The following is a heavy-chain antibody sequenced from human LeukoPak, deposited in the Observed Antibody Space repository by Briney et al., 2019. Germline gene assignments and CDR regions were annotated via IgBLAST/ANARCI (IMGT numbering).Heavy chain of an antibody. V-gene: IGHV3-74*01. CDR1: GFTFSLYS. CDR2: TNSDGSST. CDR3: ARADVVGATYFDY. D-gene: IGHD1-26*01. Sequence: GGSLRLSCAASGFTFSLYSMNWVRQAPGKGLVWVSRTNSDGSSTSYADSVKGRFTISRDNAKNTLYLQMNSLRAEDTAVYYCARADVVGATYFDYWGQGTLVTVSS. J-gene: IGHJ4*02.